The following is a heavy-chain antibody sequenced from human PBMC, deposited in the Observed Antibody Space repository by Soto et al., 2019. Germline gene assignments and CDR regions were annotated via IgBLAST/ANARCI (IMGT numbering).Heavy chain of an antibody. D-gene: IGHD5-12*01. CDR2: INPNGGVT. J-gene: IGHJ6*03. CDR3: ARESGGATATLDYYYFYMDV. V-gene: IGHV1-2*02. CDR1: GDTFNDYY. Sequence: QVQLVQSGAEVKKPGASVTVSCRSSGDTFNDYYIHWVRQAPGQGLEWMGWINPNGGVTKYAQKFQGGVSMTRDTAIRTGYMQLSRLRSDDTAVYSCARESGGATATLDYYYFYMDVWGTGTTVTVSS.